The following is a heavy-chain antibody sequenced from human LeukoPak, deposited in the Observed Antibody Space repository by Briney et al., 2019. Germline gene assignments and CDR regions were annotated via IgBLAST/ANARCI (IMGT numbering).Heavy chain of an antibody. CDR2: IYPGDSDT. CDR1: GYSFTSYW. J-gene: IGHJ4*02. CDR3: ARDLTPQPTSYGSGSYPDY. D-gene: IGHD3-10*01. Sequence: GESLKISCKGSGYSFTSYWIGWVRQMPGKGLEWMGIIYPGDSDTRYSPSFQGQVTISADKSISTAYLQWSSLRSEDTAVYYYARDLTPQPTSYGSGSYPDYWGQGTLVTVSS. V-gene: IGHV5-51*01.